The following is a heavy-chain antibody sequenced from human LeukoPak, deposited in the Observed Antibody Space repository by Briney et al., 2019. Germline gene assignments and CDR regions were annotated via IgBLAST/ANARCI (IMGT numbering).Heavy chain of an antibody. V-gene: IGHV3-21*01. J-gene: IGHJ3*02. CDR3: ARVSGDFDAFDI. CDR2: ISSSSSYI. D-gene: IGHD4-17*01. Sequence: GGSLRLSCAASGFTFSSYSMNWVRQAPGKGLEWVSSISSSSSYIYYADSVKGRFTISRDNAKNPLYLQMNSLRAEDTAVYYCARVSGDFDAFDIWGQGTMVTVSS. CDR1: GFTFSSYS.